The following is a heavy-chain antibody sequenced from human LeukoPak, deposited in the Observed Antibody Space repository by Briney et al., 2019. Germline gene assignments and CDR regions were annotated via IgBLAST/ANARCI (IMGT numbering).Heavy chain of an antibody. CDR1: GFTFSDYY. CDR3: SRDAAYCSGDACYSVFDY. D-gene: IGHD2-15*01. V-gene: IGHV3-7*01. J-gene: IGHJ4*02. CDR2: INKDGSEQ. Sequence: PGGSLRLSCAASGFTFSDYYMSWIRQAPGKGLEWVATINKDGSEQYYVDSLKGRFTISRDNAKSSLFLQMNSLRADDTAVYYCSRDAAYCSGDACYSVFDYWGQGILVTVSS.